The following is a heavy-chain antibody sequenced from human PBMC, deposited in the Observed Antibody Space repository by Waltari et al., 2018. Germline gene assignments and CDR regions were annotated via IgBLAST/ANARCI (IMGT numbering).Heavy chain of an antibody. Sequence: QVQLQESGPGLVKPSQTLSLTCTVSGGSISSGSYYWRWIRQPAGKGLEWIGRIYTSGSTNYNPSLKSRVTISVDTSKNQFSLKLSSVTAADTAVYYCARGVGGSYSGAFDIWGQGTMVTVSS. CDR2: IYTSGST. D-gene: IGHD1-26*01. J-gene: IGHJ3*02. V-gene: IGHV4-61*02. CDR3: ARGVGGSYSGAFDI. CDR1: GGSISSGSYY.